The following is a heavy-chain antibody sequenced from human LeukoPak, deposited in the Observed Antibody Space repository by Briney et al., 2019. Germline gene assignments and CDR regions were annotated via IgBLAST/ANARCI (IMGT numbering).Heavy chain of an antibody. V-gene: IGHV3-23*01. D-gene: IGHD5-18*01. CDR2: ISDSGGFT. CDR3: AKGGLSVGYRYPN. CDR1: GFTFSSSA. Sequence: GGSLRLSCAASGFTFSSSAISWVRQAPGKGLEWVSAISDSGGFTLYADSVKGRFTISRDNFKNTLYLQMTSLRAEDTALYYCAKGGLSVGYRYPNWGQGTLVTVSS. J-gene: IGHJ4*02.